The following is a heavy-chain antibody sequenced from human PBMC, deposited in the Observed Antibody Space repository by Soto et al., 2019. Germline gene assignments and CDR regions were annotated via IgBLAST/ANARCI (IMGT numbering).Heavy chain of an antibody. J-gene: IGHJ5*02. CDR1: GGSISSGGYY. Sequence: SETLSLTCTVSGGSISSGGYYWSWIRQHPGKGLEWIGYIYYSGSTYYNPSLKSRVTISVDTSKNQFSLKLSSVTAADTAVYYCARDQVFDVVGTNWFDPWGQGTLVTVSS. D-gene: IGHD3-10*01. CDR3: ARDQVFDVVGTNWFDP. V-gene: IGHV4-31*03. CDR2: IYYSGST.